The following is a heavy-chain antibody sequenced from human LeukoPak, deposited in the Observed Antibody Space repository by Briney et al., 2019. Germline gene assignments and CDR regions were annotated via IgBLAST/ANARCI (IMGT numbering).Heavy chain of an antibody. CDR3: ARDETYCGGDCYSWNWFDP. CDR2: IYYSGST. CDR1: GGSISSGGYY. D-gene: IGHD2-21*02. Sequence: PSETLSLTCTVSGGSISSGGYYWSWIRQHPGKGLEWIGYIYYSGSTYYNPSLKSRVTISVDTSKNQFSLKLSSVTAADTAVYYCARDETYCGGDCYSWNWFDPWGQGTLVTVSS. J-gene: IGHJ5*02. V-gene: IGHV4-31*03.